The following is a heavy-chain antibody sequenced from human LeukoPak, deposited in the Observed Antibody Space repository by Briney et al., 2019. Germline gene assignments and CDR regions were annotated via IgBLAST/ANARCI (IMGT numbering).Heavy chain of an antibody. J-gene: IGHJ4*02. CDR2: LSDSGSAT. CDR1: GFTFSYYA. D-gene: IGHD4-23*01. V-gene: IGHV3-23*01. Sequence: GGSLRLSCAASGFTFSYYAMSWVRQAPGKGLEWASSLSDSGSATYYADSVKGRFSISRDNSKNTLYLQMNSLRAEDTAVYYCAKDLAYGGNSPFDYWGQGTLVTVSS. CDR3: AKDLAYGGNSPFDY.